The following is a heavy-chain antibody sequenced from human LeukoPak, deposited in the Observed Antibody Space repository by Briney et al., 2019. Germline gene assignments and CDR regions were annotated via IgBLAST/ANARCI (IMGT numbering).Heavy chain of an antibody. CDR1: GGSFSGYY. CDR2: INHSGST. CDR3: AGAGGEYSSSSWAKWFDP. D-gene: IGHD6-6*01. J-gene: IGHJ5*02. Sequence: SETLSLTCAVYGGSFSGYYWSWIRQPPGKGLEWIGEINHSGSTNYNPSLKSRVTISVDTSKNQFSLKLSSVTAADTAVYYCAGAGGEYSSSSWAKWFDPWGQGTLVTVSS. V-gene: IGHV4-34*01.